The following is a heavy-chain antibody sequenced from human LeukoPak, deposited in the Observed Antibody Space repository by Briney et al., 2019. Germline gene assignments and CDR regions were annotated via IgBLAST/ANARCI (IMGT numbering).Heavy chain of an antibody. D-gene: IGHD2-21*02. J-gene: IGHJ4*02. CDR2: INPNSGGT. CDR1: GYTFTSYG. CDR3: ARTFPDCGGDGCFDY. Sequence: GASVKVSCKASGYTFTSYGISWVRQAPGQGLEWMGWINPNSGGTNYAQKFQGRVTMTRDTSISTAYMELSRLRSDDTAVYYCARTFPDCGGDGCFDYWGQGTLVTVSS. V-gene: IGHV1-2*02.